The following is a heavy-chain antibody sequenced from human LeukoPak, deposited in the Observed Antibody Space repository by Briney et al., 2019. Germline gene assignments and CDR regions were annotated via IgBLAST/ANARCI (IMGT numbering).Heavy chain of an antibody. D-gene: IGHD6-13*01. V-gene: IGHV3-48*03. Sequence: GGSLRLSCAASGFIFSSYEMNWVRQAPGKGLEWISYISGSGNTVYYTDSVKGRFTISRDNADNSLHLQMNSLRAEGTAVYYCARDSDIAAAGDAFDIWGQGTMVAVSS. J-gene: IGHJ3*02. CDR3: ARDSDIAAAGDAFDI. CDR1: GFIFSSYE. CDR2: ISGSGNTV.